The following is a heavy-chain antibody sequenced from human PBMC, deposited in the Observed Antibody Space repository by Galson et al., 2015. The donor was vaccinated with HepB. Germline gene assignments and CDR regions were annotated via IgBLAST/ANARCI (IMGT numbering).Heavy chain of an antibody. Sequence: LRLSCAASGFTFSSYAMSWVRQAPGKGLEWVSAISGSGGSTYYADSVKGRFTISRDNSKNTLYLQMNSLRAEDTAVYYCAKDPRIWFGELTSDYWGQGTLVTVSS. J-gene: IGHJ4*02. CDR2: ISGSGGST. V-gene: IGHV3-23*01. D-gene: IGHD3-10*01. CDR3: AKDPRIWFGELTSDY. CDR1: GFTFSSYA.